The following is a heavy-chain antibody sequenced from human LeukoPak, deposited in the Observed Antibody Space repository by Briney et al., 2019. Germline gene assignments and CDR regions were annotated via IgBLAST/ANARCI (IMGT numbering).Heavy chain of an antibody. D-gene: IGHD3-10*02. CDR1: GHSTTRGYY. CDR3: ARVLPVPYLLDS. Sequence: SETLSLTCGISGHSTTRGYYWACFRQSPGKVPEWIATFFQSEKSFYNASLESRVIMSLDTSKSQFSLNLTSVTAADTAVYYCARVLPVPYLLDSWGQGTHVTVSS. V-gene: IGHV4-38-2*01. CDR2: FFQSEKS. J-gene: IGHJ4*02.